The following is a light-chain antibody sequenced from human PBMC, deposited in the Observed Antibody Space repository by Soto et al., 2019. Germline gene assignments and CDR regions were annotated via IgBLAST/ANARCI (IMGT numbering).Light chain of an antibody. CDR1: LSVSTSY. CDR2: GAS. CDR3: QQYGSVPLT. Sequence: EIVLTQSPGTLSLSPGERATLSCRASLSVSTSYLAWYQQKPGQAPRLLIYGASSRDTGIPNRFSGSGSGADFTLTISRLEPEDFAVHFCQQYGSVPLTFGGGTKVEIK. J-gene: IGKJ4*01. V-gene: IGKV3-20*01.